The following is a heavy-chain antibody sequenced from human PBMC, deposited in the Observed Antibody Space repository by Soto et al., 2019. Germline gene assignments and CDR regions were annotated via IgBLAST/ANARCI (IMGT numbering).Heavy chain of an antibody. CDR1: GFTFSSYE. CDR3: ATEYSSSWYRWFDP. D-gene: IGHD6-13*01. J-gene: IGHJ5*02. Sequence: PGGSLRLSCAASGFTFSSYEMNWVRQAPGKGLEWVSYISSSGSTIYYADSVKGRFTISRDNAKNSLYLQMNSLRAEDTAVYYCATEYSSSWYRWFDPWGQGTLVTVSS. V-gene: IGHV3-48*03. CDR2: ISSSGSTI.